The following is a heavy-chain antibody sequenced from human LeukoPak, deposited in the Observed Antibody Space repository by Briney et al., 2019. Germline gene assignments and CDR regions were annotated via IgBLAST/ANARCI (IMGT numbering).Heavy chain of an antibody. J-gene: IGHJ4*02. Sequence: SETLSLTCTVSGGSISSYYWSWIRQPPGKGLEWIGYIYYSGSTNYNPSLKSRVTISVDTSKNQFSLKLSSVTAADTAVYYCATSEEMATRFDYWGQGTLVTVSS. V-gene: IGHV4-59*01. D-gene: IGHD5-24*01. CDR1: GGSISSYY. CDR2: IYYSGST. CDR3: ATSEEMATRFDY.